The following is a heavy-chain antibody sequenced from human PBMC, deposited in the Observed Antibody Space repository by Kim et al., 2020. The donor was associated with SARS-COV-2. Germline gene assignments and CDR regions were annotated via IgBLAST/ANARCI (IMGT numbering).Heavy chain of an antibody. Sequence: SETLSLTCTVSGGSISSYYWSWIRQPPGKGLEWIGYIYYSGSTNYNPSLKSRVTISVDTSKNQFSLKLSSVTAADTAVYYCARAKPRGRNWFDPWGQGTLVTVSS. CDR3: ARAKPRGRNWFDP. CDR1: GGSISSYY. J-gene: IGHJ5*02. V-gene: IGHV4-59*01. CDR2: IYYSGST. D-gene: IGHD3-10*01.